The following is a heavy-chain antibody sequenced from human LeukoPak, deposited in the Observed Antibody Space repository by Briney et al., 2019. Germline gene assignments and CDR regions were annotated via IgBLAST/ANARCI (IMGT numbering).Heavy chain of an antibody. V-gene: IGHV3-23*01. D-gene: IGHD6-19*01. J-gene: IGHJ4*02. CDR2: ISGSGGST. CDR3: ARKDEWLVSVVGY. CDR1: GFTFSSYA. Sequence: GGSLRLSCAASGFTFSSYAMSWVRQAPGKGLEWVSAISGSGGSTYYADSVKGWFTISRDNSKNTLYLQMNSLRAEDTAVYYCARKDEWLVSVVGYWGQGTLVTVSS.